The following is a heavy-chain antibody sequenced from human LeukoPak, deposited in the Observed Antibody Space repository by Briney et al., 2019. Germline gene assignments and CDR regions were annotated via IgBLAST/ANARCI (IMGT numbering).Heavy chain of an antibody. CDR3: ARDREGGDY. V-gene: IGHV4-59*01. CDR1: GGSISSNY. CDR2: IYYSGSTNYNP. D-gene: IGHD1-26*01. Sequence: SETLSLTCTVSGGSISSNYWSWIRQPPGKGLEWIGHIYYSGSTNYNPNYNPSLKGRVTISEDTSKNQFSLKLRSVTAADTAVYYCARDREGGDYWGQGTLVTVSS. J-gene: IGHJ4*02.